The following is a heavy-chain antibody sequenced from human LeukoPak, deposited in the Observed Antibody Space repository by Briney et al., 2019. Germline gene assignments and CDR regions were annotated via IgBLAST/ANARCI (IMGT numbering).Heavy chain of an antibody. D-gene: IGHD3-22*01. CDR1: GGTFSSYA. J-gene: IGHJ3*02. CDR3: AREYYYDSSGYGHDAFGI. V-gene: IGHV1-69*05. Sequence: VASVNVSCKASGGTFSSYAISWVRQAPGQGLEWMGGIIPIFGTANYAQKFQGRVTITTDESTSTAYMELSSLRSEDTAVYYCAREYYYDSSGYGHDAFGIWGQGTMVTVSS. CDR2: IIPIFGTA.